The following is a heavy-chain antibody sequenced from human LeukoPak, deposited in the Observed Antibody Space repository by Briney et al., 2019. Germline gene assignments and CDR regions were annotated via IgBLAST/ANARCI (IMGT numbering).Heavy chain of an antibody. V-gene: IGHV4-34*01. CDR1: GGSFSGYY. CDR2: INHSGST. CDR3: ARGNEGDDSTGYGFDY. J-gene: IGHJ4*02. Sequence: SETLSLTCAVYGGSFSGYYWGWIRQPPGKGLEWIGEINHSGSTNYNPSLKSRVTISVDTSKNQFSLKLSSVTAADTAVYYCARGNEGDDSTGYGFDYWGQGTLVTVSS. D-gene: IGHD3-22*01.